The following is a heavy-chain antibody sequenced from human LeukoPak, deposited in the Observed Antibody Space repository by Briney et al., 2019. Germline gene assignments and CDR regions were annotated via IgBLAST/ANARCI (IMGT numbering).Heavy chain of an antibody. Sequence: GGSLRLSCAASGFTFSSYEMNWVRQAPGKGLEWVSYISSSGSTIYYADSVKGRFTISRDNAKNSLYLQMNSLKTEDTAVYYCTRDQTPYYWGQGTLVIVSS. CDR3: TRDQTPYY. CDR1: GFTFSSYE. J-gene: IGHJ4*02. V-gene: IGHV3-48*03. CDR2: ISSSGSTI.